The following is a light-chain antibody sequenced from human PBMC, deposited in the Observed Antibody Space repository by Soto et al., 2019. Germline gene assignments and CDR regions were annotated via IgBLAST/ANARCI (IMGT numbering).Light chain of an antibody. J-gene: IGLJ1*01. CDR1: SSDVGGYNY. Sequence: QSALTQPASVSASPGQSITISCTGTSSDVGGYNYVSWYQQQPGKAPKLMIYDVSNRPSGVSNRFSGPKSGNTASLTISGLQAEDEADYYCSSYTSSSTYVFGTGTKVTVL. CDR2: DVS. V-gene: IGLV2-14*03. CDR3: SSYTSSSTYV.